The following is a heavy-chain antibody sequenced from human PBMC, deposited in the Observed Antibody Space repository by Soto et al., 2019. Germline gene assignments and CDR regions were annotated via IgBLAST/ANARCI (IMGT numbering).Heavy chain of an antibody. J-gene: IGHJ3*02. D-gene: IGHD3-10*01. CDR3: ARVWGGAFDI. CDR2: IYYSGST. V-gene: IGHV4-59*02. Sequence: SETLSLTCSVSGVSVSDYHWTWIRLTPKKELQWIGYIYYSGSTNYNPSLKSRVTISVDTSKNQFSLKLSSVTAADTAVYYCARVWGGAFDIWGQGTMVTVS. CDR1: GVSVSDYH.